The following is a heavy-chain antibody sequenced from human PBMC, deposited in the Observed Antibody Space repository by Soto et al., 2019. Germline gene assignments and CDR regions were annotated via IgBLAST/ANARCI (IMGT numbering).Heavy chain of an antibody. J-gene: IGHJ6*02. Sequence: PGGSLRLSCAASGFTFSNAWMNWVRQAPGKGLEWVGRIKSKADGGTTDYAAPVKGRFTISRDDSKNTLYLQMNSLKTEDTAVYYCTTRDGDSKYYYYGMDVWGQGTTVTVS. V-gene: IGHV3-15*07. CDR2: IKSKADGGTT. D-gene: IGHD2-21*02. CDR3: TTRDGDSKYYYYGMDV. CDR1: GFTFSNAW.